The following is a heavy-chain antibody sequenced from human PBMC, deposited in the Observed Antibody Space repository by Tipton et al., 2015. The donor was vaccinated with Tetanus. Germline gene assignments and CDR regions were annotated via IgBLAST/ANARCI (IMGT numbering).Heavy chain of an antibody. V-gene: IGHV3-21*04. CDR1: GFTFFDYS. CDR3: AFRTNWRFSRGFDC. D-gene: IGHD1-20*01. CDR2: ISGSGNYI. J-gene: IGHJ4*02. Sequence: SLRLSCAASGFTFFDYSMNWVHQAPGKGLEWVSSISGSGNYIYYADSVKGRFTISRDNSNNSLSLQMNSLRIDDTAVYYCAFRTNWRFSRGFDCWGQGILVTVSS.